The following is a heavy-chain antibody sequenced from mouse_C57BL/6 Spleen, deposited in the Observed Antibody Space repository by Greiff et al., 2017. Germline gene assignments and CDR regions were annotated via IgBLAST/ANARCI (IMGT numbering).Heavy chain of an antibody. CDR1: GYTFTSYW. D-gene: IGHD1-1*01. J-gene: IGHJ2*01. V-gene: IGHV1-74*01. CDR3: AIGYYGPYYFDY. Sequence: QVQLQQPGAELVKPGASVKVSCKASGYTFTSYWMHWVKQRPGQGLEWIGRIHPSDSDTTYNQKFQGKATLTVDKSSSTAYMQLSSLTSADSAVYYCAIGYYGPYYFDYWGQGTTLTVSS. CDR2: IHPSDSDT.